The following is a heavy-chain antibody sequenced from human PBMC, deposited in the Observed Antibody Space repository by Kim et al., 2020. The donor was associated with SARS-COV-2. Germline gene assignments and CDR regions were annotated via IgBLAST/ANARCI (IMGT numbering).Heavy chain of an antibody. CDR1: GFTFSSYI. V-gene: IGHV3-21*04. CDR3: ARGIEVLLWFGELTQSYFDY. J-gene: IGHJ4*02. Sequence: GGSLRLSCAASGFTFSSYIMNWVRQAPGKGLEWVSSISSSSSYIYYADSVKGRFTISRDNAKNSLYLQMNSLRAEDTAVYYCARGIEVLLWFGELTQSYFDYWGQGTLVTVSS. D-gene: IGHD3-10*01. CDR2: ISSSSSYI.